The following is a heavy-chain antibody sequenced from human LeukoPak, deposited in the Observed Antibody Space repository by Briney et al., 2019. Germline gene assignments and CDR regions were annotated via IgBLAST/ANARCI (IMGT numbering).Heavy chain of an antibody. CDR1: GFSLSTSGMC. Sequence: SGPTLVNPTQTLTLTCTFSGFSLSTSGMCVSWIRQPPGKALEWLARIDWDDDKYYSTSLKTRLTISKDTSKNQVVLTMTNMDPVDTATYYCARMRSYYYDSSGYYLDCWGQGTLVTVSS. V-gene: IGHV2-70*11. CDR3: ARMRSYYYDSSGYYLDC. D-gene: IGHD3-22*01. CDR2: IDWDDDK. J-gene: IGHJ4*02.